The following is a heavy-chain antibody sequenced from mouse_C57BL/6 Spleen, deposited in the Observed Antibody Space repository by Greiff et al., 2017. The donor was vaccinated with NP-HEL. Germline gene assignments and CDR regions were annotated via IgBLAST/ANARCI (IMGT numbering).Heavy chain of an antibody. CDR1: GYAFSSSW. CDR3: APITAVVAGDYAMDY. D-gene: IGHD1-1*01. Sequence: VKLMESGPELVKPGASVKISCKASGYAFSSSWMNWVKQRPGKGLEWIGRIYPGDGDTNYNGKFKGKATLTADKSSSTAYMQLSSLTSEDSAVYFCAPITAVVAGDYAMDYWGQGTSVTVSS. CDR2: IYPGDGDT. V-gene: IGHV1-82*01. J-gene: IGHJ4*01.